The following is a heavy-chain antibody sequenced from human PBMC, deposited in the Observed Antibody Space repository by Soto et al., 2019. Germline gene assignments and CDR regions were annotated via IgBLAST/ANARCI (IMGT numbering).Heavy chain of an antibody. Sequence: ASVKVSCKASGYTFTSYGVSWVRQAPGQGLEWMGWISAYNGNTNYAQKLQGRVTMTTDTSTSTAYMELRSLRSDDTAVYYCARWMGVYYDFWSGYSSFDYWGQGTLVTVSS. J-gene: IGHJ4*02. CDR3: ARWMGVYYDFWSGYSSFDY. CDR1: GYTFTSYG. V-gene: IGHV1-18*01. CDR2: ISAYNGNT. D-gene: IGHD3-3*01.